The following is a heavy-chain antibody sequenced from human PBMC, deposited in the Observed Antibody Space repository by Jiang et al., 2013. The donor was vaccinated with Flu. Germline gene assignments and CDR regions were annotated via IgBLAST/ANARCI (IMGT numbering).Heavy chain of an antibody. V-gene: IGHV1-18*01. CDR2: ISPYNGNI. CDR1: AYTFTSYG. CDR3: ARVGPGPFGVIIYYFDY. Sequence: SGAEVKKPGASVKVSCKASAYTFTSYGISWVRQAPGQGLEWMGWISPYNGNINYAQKFQGRVTMTTDTSTSTAYMELRSLTSDDTAVYYCARVGPGPFGVIIYYFDYWGQGTLVTVSS. J-gene: IGHJ4*02. D-gene: IGHD3-3*01.